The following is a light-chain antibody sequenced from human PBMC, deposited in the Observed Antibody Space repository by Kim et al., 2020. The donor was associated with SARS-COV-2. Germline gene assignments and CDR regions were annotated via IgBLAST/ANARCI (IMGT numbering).Light chain of an antibody. CDR2: DVS. CDR3: SAYTRSSTLV. Sequence: GQSIITSCTRTSSDVGGYNYVSWHHQHPGKAPKLMIYDVSNRPSGVSNRVSGSKSGNTVSLTISGLQAEAEADYDGSAYTRSSTLVFGTGTKVTVL. V-gene: IGLV2-14*03. CDR1: SSDVGGYNY. J-gene: IGLJ1*01.